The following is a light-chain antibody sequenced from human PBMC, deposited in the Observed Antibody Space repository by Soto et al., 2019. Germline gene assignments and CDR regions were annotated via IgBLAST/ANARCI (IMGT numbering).Light chain of an antibody. CDR3: KQASQFACT. J-gene: IGKJ1*01. CDR1: QSLVHSDGNTY. Sequence: DVVLTQTPLSSPVTVVHPASISCRSSQSLVHSDGNTYLSWLNQRPGQPPRLLSYKISMRFSGVTERVSGSGAGTDFTLKISSVESEHVGVYYCKQASQFACTFGQGTKVGI. CDR2: KIS. V-gene: IGKV2-24*01.